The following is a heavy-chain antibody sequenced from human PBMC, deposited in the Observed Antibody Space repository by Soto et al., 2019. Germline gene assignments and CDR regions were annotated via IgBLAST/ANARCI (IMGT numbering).Heavy chain of an antibody. CDR3: MVYAARDIDY. J-gene: IGHJ4*02. CDR2: INPSGGKS. CDR1: GYTFTSYY. Sequence: QVQLVQSGAEVKKPGASLKVSCKASGYTFTSYYMHWVRQAPGQGLEWVGIINPSGGKSSYAQKFQRRVSVTRDPSTCTVYMELSSPRSEDTAVHSWMVYAARDIDYWGQGTQVTV. D-gene: IGHD2-8*01. V-gene: IGHV1-46*01.